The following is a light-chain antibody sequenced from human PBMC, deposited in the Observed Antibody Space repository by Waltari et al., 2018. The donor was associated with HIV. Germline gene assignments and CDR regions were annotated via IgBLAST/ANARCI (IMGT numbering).Light chain of an antibody. J-gene: IGLJ2*01. CDR3: SSYTSSNTLV. V-gene: IGLV2-14*01. CDR1: SSDVGGYNY. Sequence: QSALTQPASVSGSPGQSITISCPGTSSDVGGYNYVSCYQQHPGKAPKIIIYEVSYRPSGVSDRFSGSKSGNTASLTISGLQAEDEADYYCSSYTSSNTLVFGGGTKLTVL. CDR2: EVS.